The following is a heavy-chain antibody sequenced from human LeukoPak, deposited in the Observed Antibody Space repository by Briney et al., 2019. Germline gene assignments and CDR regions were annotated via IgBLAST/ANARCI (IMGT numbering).Heavy chain of an antibody. D-gene: IGHD3-10*01. CDR3: ARGPSGSYFP. CDR1: GGSFSGYY. V-gene: IGHV4-34*01. J-gene: IGHJ4*02. Sequence: PSETLSLTCAVYGGSFSGYYWSWIRQPPGKGPEWIGEINHSGSTNYNPSLKSRVTISVDTSKNQFSLKLSSVTAADTAVYYCARGPSGSYFPWGQGTLVTVSS. CDR2: INHSGST.